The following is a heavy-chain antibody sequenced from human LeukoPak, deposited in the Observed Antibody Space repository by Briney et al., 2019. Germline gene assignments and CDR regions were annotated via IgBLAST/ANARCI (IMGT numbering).Heavy chain of an antibody. CDR1: GGSISSYY. J-gene: IGHJ6*03. V-gene: IGHV4-59*01. CDR3: ARVEEGYGSGRKENFYYYYMDV. D-gene: IGHD3-10*01. Sequence: SETLSLTCTVSGGSISSYYWSWIRQPPGKGLEWIGYIHYSGSTNYNPSLKSRVTISVDTSKNQFSLKLTSVTAADTAVYYCARVEEGYGSGRKENFYYYYMDVWGKGTTVTISS. CDR2: IHYSGST.